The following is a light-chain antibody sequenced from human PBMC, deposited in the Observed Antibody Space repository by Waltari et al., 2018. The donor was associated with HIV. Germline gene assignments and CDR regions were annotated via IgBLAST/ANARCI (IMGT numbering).Light chain of an antibody. J-gene: IGLJ3*02. Sequence: QSALTQPASVSGSPGPSIIISCTGTSGDVGGFDFVSWYQQYPGTAPKVIISEVTNRPSGVSSRFSGSKSGNTASLTISGLQGEDEADYYCASYTHSSTLVFGGGTKLTVL. CDR1: SGDVGGFDF. CDR3: ASYTHSSTLV. CDR2: EVT. V-gene: IGLV2-14*01.